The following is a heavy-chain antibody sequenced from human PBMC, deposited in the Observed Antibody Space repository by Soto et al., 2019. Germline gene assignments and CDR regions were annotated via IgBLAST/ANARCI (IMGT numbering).Heavy chain of an antibody. Sequence: GGSLRLSCAASGFTFSSYWMHWARQAPGKGLVWVSRINSDGSSTSYADSVKGRFTISRDNAKNTLYLQMNSLRAEDTAVYYCARGGAYDDFWSGYYSYAFDSWGQGTMVTVSS. CDR2: INSDGSST. J-gene: IGHJ3*02. V-gene: IGHV3-74*01. D-gene: IGHD3-3*01. CDR3: ARGGAYDDFWSGYYSYAFDS. CDR1: GFTFSSYW.